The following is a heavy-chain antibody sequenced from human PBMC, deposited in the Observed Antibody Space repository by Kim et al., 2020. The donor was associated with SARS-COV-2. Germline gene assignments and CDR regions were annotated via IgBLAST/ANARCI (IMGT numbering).Heavy chain of an antibody. J-gene: IGHJ5*02. CDR1: EFNFMNAW. D-gene: IGHD3-10*01. Sequence: GGSLRLSCAASEFNFMNAWMTWVREAPGKGLEWVGRIKTKAEGGTTEYTASVKDRFTISRDDSKNMLYLHMNSLKIEDTGVYFCTTDWAYGSGFDPWGQGTQVTVPS. CDR3: TTDWAYGSGFDP. CDR2: IKTKAEGGTT. V-gene: IGHV3-15*01.